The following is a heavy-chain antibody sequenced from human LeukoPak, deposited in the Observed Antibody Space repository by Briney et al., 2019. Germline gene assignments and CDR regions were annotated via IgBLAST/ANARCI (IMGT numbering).Heavy chain of an antibody. CDR3: ARLGNYYDSSGYVY. CDR2: IYTSGST. V-gene: IGHV4-4*07. J-gene: IGHJ4*02. Sequence: SETLSLTCTVSGGSISSYYWSWIRQPAGKGLEWIGRIYTSGSTNYNPSLKSRVTMSVDTSKNQFSLKLSSVTAADTAVYYCARLGNYYDSSGYVYWGQGTLVTVSS. D-gene: IGHD3-22*01. CDR1: GGSISSYY.